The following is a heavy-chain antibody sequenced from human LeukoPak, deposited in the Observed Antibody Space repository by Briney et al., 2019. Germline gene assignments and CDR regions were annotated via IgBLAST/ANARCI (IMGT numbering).Heavy chain of an antibody. D-gene: IGHD4-17*01. CDR1: GYTFTGYY. Sequence: ASVKVSCKASGYTFTGYYMHWVRQAPGQGLEWMGWINPNSGGTNYAQKFQGRGTMTRDTSISTAYMELSRLRSDDTAVYYCARGPYGDHTYYFDYWGQGTLVTVSS. CDR3: ARGPYGDHTYYFDY. J-gene: IGHJ4*02. CDR2: INPNSGGT. V-gene: IGHV1-2*02.